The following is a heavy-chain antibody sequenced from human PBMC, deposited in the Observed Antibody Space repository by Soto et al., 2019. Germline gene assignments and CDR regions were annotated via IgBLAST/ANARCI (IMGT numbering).Heavy chain of an antibody. J-gene: IGHJ3*02. V-gene: IGHV1-2*04. CDR1: GYTFTGYY. CDR2: INPNSGGT. CDR3: ARGGATTSPAGDAFDI. D-gene: IGHD5-12*01. Sequence: RASVKVSCKASGYTFTGYYMHWVRQAPGQGLEWMGWINPNSGGTNYAQKFQGWVTMTRDTSISTAYMELSRLRSDDTAVYYCARGGATTSPAGDAFDIWGQGTMVTVSS.